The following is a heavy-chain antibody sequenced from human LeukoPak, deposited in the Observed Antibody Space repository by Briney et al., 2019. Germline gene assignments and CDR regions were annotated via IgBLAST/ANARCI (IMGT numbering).Heavy chain of an antibody. Sequence: GGSLRLSCVVSGFTFSDFAMNWVRQAPGKGPEWLSAISGNGGATYDADSVKGRFTVSRDNSKKMLYLQMDSLRAEDTGVYYCARARILIGGMVIPRDGFDMWGQGTRVIVSS. J-gene: IGHJ3*02. D-gene: IGHD3-9*01. CDR1: GFTFSDFA. CDR2: ISGNGGAT. V-gene: IGHV3-23*01. CDR3: ARARILIGGMVIPRDGFDM.